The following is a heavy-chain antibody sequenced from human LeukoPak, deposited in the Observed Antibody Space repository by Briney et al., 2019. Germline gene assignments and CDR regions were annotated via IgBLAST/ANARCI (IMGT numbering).Heavy chain of an antibody. D-gene: IGHD1-1*01. V-gene: IGHV3-21*01. J-gene: IGHJ4*02. CDR3: ASPGRSYFDY. CDR2: ISSSSSYI. CDR1: GFTFSSYS. Sequence: GGSLRLSCAASGFTFSSYSMNWVRRAPGKGLEWVSSISSSSSYIYYADSVKGRFTISRDNAKNSLYLQMNNLRAEDTAVYYCASPGRSYFDYWGQGTLVTVSS.